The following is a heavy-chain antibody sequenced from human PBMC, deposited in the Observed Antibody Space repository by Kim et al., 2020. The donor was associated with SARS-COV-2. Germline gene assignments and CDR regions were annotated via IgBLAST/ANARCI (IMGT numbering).Heavy chain of an antibody. V-gene: IGHV3-11*01. CDR1: GFAFRDYC. CDR2: ISTGADII. J-gene: IGHJ1*01. Sequence: GGSLRLSCAASGFAFRDYCMSWIRQAPGKGLEWISYISTGADIIYYADSVKGRLANSRDNAGNSLYLQLNSLSAEDTGGYYCVVDTIARGSTEYFHHWGQDTLVTVCS. CDR3: VVDTIARGSTEYFHH. D-gene: IGHD2-15*01.